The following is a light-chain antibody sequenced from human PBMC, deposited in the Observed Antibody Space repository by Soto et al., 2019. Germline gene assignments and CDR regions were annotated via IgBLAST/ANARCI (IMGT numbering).Light chain of an antibody. Sequence: QSVLTQPTSVSGSPGQSITISCTGNHNDIGTYDYVSWYQQHPGRAPRLLIYGVTTRPSGISDRFSASKSGLTASLTISGLQLEDEADYFCGSFTTSRIWVFGGGTQLTVL. V-gene: IGLV2-14*03. CDR3: GSFTTSRIWV. CDR2: GVT. CDR1: HNDIGTYDY. J-gene: IGLJ3*02.